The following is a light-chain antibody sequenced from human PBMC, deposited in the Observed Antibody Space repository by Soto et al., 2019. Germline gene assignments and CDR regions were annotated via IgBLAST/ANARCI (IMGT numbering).Light chain of an antibody. Sequence: QSALTQPASVSGSPGQSITISCTGTSSDVGGYNYVSWYQQHPGKAPKLMIYDVSNRPSGVSNRFSGSKSGNPASLTISGLKDEDEADYYCSSYTSSSTLVFGGGTKVTVL. CDR3: SSYTSSSTLV. CDR1: SSDVGGYNY. V-gene: IGLV2-14*01. CDR2: DVS. J-gene: IGLJ2*01.